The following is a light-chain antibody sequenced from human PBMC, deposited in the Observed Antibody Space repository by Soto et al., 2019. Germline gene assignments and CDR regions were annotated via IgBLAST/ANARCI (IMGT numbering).Light chain of an antibody. CDR2: EVS. CDR3: SSYTNSPALI. J-gene: IGLJ2*01. V-gene: IGLV2-14*01. CDR1: SSDVGGYNF. Sequence: QSALTQPASVSGSPGQSITISCTGTSSDVGGYNFVSWYQQYPGKAPKLMIYEVSNRPSGVSNRFSGSKSGNTASLTISGLQAEDDADYFCSSYTNSPALIFGGGTKVTVL.